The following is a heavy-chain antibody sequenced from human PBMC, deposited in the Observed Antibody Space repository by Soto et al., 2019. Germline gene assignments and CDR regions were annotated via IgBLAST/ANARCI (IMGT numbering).Heavy chain of an antibody. D-gene: IGHD6-19*01. CDR3: ARDLQWLVTLFQH. Sequence: QPGWSLRLSCAASGFTVSSNYMSLVRQAPGKGLEWVSVIYSGGSTYYADSVKGRFTISRDNSKNTLYLQMNSLRVEDTAVYYCARDLQWLVTLFQHWGEGTPVTVSP. CDR2: IYSGGST. CDR1: GFTVSSNY. V-gene: IGHV3-53*01. J-gene: IGHJ1*01.